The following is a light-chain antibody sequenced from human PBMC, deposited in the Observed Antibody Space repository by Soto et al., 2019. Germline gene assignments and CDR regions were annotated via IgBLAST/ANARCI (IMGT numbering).Light chain of an antibody. CDR3: ATWDDTLSGVV. Sequence: QSVLTQPPSASGTPGKRVTISCSGSSSNIGTNYVYWYQQLPGMAPKLLIYRSDQRPSGVPDRLSGSKSGTSASLAISGLRSEDEADYYCATWDDTLSGVVFGGGTKLTVL. CDR1: SSNIGTNY. CDR2: RSD. J-gene: IGLJ2*01. V-gene: IGLV1-47*01.